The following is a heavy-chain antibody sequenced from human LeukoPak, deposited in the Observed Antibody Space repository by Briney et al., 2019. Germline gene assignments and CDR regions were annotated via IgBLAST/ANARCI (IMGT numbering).Heavy chain of an antibody. CDR2: IKQDGSQG. D-gene: IGHD3-22*01. J-gene: IGHJ4*02. Sequence: GSLRLSCAASGFSISSFWMSWVRQAPGKGPEWVANIKQDGSQGHYVDSVKGRFTISRDNANNLLYLQMDSLRAEDTAVYYCARLGDNSGYYDYWGQGTLVTASS. CDR1: GFSISSFW. CDR3: ARLGDNSGYYDY. V-gene: IGHV3-7*01.